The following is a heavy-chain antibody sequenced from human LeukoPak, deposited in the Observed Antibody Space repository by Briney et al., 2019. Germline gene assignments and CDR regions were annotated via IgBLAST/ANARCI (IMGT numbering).Heavy chain of an antibody. CDR2: IKQDGSEK. Sequence: GGSLRLSCAASGFTFSSYWMNWVRQAPGKGLEWVANIKQDGSEKYYVDSVKGRFTISRDNSKNTLYLQMNSLRGDDTAIYYCARELAAWGQGTLVTVSS. J-gene: IGHJ4*02. D-gene: IGHD6-13*01. CDR1: GFTFSSYW. CDR3: ARELAA. V-gene: IGHV3-7*01.